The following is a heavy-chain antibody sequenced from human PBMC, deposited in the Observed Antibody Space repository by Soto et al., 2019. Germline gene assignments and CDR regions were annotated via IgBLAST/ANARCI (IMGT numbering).Heavy chain of an antibody. J-gene: IGHJ4*02. CDR2: ISGDGVTT. Sequence: EVQLVESGGDLVQRGGSLRLSCAASGFPFSSYWMHWVRHTPGKGLDWVARISGDGVTTYYADSVTGRFTVSRDNAKNTLSLQMSGLRAEDTAVYYCVREYYGLLTGYYTDYWGQGTLVSVSS. CDR1: GFPFSSYW. V-gene: IGHV3-74*01. D-gene: IGHD3-9*01. CDR3: VREYYGLLTGYYTDY.